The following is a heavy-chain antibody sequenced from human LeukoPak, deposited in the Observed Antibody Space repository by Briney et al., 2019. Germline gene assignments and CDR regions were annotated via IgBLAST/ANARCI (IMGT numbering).Heavy chain of an antibody. CDR2: ILYSGTT. CDR1: GGSISSYY. J-gene: IGHJ4*02. D-gene: IGHD5-24*01. Sequence: SETLSLTCTVSGGSISSYYWSWIRQPPGKGLEWMGYILYSGTTNYNPSLQSRVTISVDTSKSQFSLTLSSVTAADTAVYYCARHNKVEPTFDYWGQGTLVTVSS. CDR3: ARHNKVEPTFDY. V-gene: IGHV4-59*08.